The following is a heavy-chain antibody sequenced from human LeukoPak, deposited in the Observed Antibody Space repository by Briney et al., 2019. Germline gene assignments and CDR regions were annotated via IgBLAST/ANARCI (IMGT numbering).Heavy chain of an antibody. CDR3: ARTRAAAGAEYFQH. J-gene: IGHJ1*01. CDR2: IRYDGSNK. V-gene: IGHV3-30*02. CDR1: GFTFSSYG. Sequence: GGSLRLSCAASGFTFSSYGMHWVRQAPGKGLEWVAFIRYDGSNKYYADSVKGRFTISRDNSKNTLYLQMNSLRAEDTAVYYCARTRAAAGAEYFQHWGQGTLVTVSS. D-gene: IGHD6-13*01.